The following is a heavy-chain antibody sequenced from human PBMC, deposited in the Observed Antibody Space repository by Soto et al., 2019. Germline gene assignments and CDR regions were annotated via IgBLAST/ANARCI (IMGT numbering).Heavy chain of an antibody. Sequence: PGESLKISCKGSGYSFAGYWITWVRQKPGKGLEWMGRIDPSDSQTYYSPSFQGQVTISADKSISTAYLQWSSLKASDTAMYYCARQRITIFGVVIPRAFDIWGQGTMVTVSS. J-gene: IGHJ3*02. CDR3: ARQRITIFGVVIPRAFDI. CDR2: IDPSDSQT. D-gene: IGHD3-3*01. V-gene: IGHV5-10-1*04. CDR1: GYSFAGYW.